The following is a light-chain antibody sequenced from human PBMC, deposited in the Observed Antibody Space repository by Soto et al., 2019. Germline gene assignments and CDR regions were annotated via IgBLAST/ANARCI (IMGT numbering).Light chain of an antibody. CDR3: QPLETYPLT. V-gene: IGKV1-13*02. Sequence: AIQVTQSPSSLSASVGDTVTITCRASQGISSAFAWYQQKPGKVPRLLIYDVFNSQSGVPSRFCGRGSGTDFTLTISRLQPEDFATYYCQPLETYPLTFGQGTRLEVK. CDR1: QGISSA. J-gene: IGKJ5*01. CDR2: DVF.